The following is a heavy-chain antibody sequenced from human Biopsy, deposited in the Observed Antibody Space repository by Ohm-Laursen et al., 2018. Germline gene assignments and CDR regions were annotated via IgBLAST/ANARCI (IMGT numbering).Heavy chain of an antibody. Sequence: SLRLSCAASGFTVSSNYMSWVRQAPGKGLEWVSVIYSGGSTYYADSVKDRFTISRDNSKNTLYLQMNSLRAEDTAVYYCARGGMAVAGTNFDYWGQGTLVTVSS. D-gene: IGHD6-19*01. CDR1: GFTVSSNY. CDR3: ARGGMAVAGTNFDY. CDR2: IYSGGST. V-gene: IGHV3-66*01. J-gene: IGHJ4*02.